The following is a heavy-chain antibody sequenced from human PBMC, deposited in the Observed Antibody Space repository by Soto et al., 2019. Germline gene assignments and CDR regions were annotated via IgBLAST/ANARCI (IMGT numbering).Heavy chain of an antibody. CDR1: GYTFTRYG. CDR2: INTYNGNT. Sequence: QVQLVQSGAEVKNPGASVKVSCKACGYTFTRYGIGWARQAPGQGLEWMGWINTYNGNTNYAQNVQGRVTLTTDTSTRTAYMELRSLRSNDTAIYYCAMVDVYVTPSPQDVWGQGTTVIVSS. V-gene: IGHV1-18*01. J-gene: IGHJ6*02. CDR3: AMVDVYVTPSPQDV. D-gene: IGHD3-16*01.